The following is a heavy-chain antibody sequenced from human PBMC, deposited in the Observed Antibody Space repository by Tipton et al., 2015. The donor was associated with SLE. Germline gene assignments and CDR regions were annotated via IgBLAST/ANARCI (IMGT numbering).Heavy chain of an antibody. V-gene: IGHV3-30*03. Sequence: SLRLSCAASGFTFKNFGFHWVRQAPGKGLEWVALLSFDGVTKKYADSVEGRLTVSRDNSKNTLYLQINSLRPEDTAVYYCARDPPPYCCSTSCQMIYLDYWGQGTLVTGSS. D-gene: IGHD2-2*01. CDR3: ARDPPPYCCSTSCQMIYLDY. CDR1: GFTFKNFG. J-gene: IGHJ4*02. CDR2: LSFDGVTK.